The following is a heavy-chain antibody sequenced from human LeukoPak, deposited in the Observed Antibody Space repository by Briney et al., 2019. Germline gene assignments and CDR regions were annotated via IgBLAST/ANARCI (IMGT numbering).Heavy chain of an antibody. V-gene: IGHV4-34*01. Sequence: TSETLSLTCAVYGGSFSGYYWSWIRQPPGKGLEWIGEINHSGSTNSNPSLKSRVTISVDTSKNQFSLKLSSVTAADTAVYYCARDSRYCTNPWGQGTLVTVSS. J-gene: IGHJ5*02. CDR1: GGSFSGYY. CDR2: INHSGST. CDR3: ARDSRYCTNP. D-gene: IGHD2-8*01.